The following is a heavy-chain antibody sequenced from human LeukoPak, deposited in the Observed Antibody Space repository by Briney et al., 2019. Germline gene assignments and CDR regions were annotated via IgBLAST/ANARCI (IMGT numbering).Heavy chain of an antibody. J-gene: IGHJ3*02. CDR2: ISWNSGSI. D-gene: IGHD3-22*01. Sequence: GGSLRLSCAASGFTFDDYAMHWVRQAPGKGLEWVSGISWNSGSIGYADSVKGRFTISRDNAKNSLYLQMNSLRAEDTALYYCAKMGAEYYYDSSGFGAFDIWGQGTMVTVSS. CDR3: AKMGAEYYYDSSGFGAFDI. CDR1: GFTFDDYA. V-gene: IGHV3-9*01.